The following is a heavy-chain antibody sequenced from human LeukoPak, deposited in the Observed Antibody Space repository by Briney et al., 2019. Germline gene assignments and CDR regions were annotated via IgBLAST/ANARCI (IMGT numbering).Heavy chain of an antibody. CDR2: IYYSGTT. J-gene: IGHJ4*03. CDR1: GGSISSSSYY. V-gene: IGHV4-39*07. Sequence: PSETLSLTCTVSGGSISSSSYYWGWIRQSPGKGLEWFGSIYYSGTTYYNPSLKSRVTISVDTSKNQFSLKLSSVTAADTAVYYCARVYYHGSGSNYFDYWGQGTMVTVSS. D-gene: IGHD3-10*01. CDR3: ARVYYHGSGSNYFDY.